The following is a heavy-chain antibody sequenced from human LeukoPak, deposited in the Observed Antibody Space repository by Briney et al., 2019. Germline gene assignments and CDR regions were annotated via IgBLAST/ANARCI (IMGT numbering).Heavy chain of an antibody. CDR3: ARDKHAPHGEKYYYYMDV. V-gene: IGHV4-4*07. J-gene: IGHJ6*03. CDR1: GASISSYY. CDR2: IYTSGST. Sequence: SETLSLTCTVSGASISSYYWSWIRRPAGKGLEWIGRIYTSGSTNYNPSLKSRVTMSGDTSKNQLSLKLSSVTAADTAVYYCARDKHAPHGEKYYYYMDVWGKGTTVTVSS. D-gene: IGHD7-27*01.